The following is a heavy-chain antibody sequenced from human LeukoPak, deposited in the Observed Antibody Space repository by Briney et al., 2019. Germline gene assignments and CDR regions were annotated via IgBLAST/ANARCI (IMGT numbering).Heavy chain of an antibody. D-gene: IGHD6-19*01. V-gene: IGHV3-9*01. J-gene: IGHJ4*02. CDR3: AKAKGSEQWLGLFDY. Sequence: GRSLRLSCAASGFTFDDYAMHWVRQAPGKGLEWVSGISWNSGSIGYADSVKGRFTISRDNAKNSLYLQMNNLRAEDTALYYCAKAKGSEQWLGLFDYWGQGTLVTVSS. CDR2: ISWNSGSI. CDR1: GFTFDDYA.